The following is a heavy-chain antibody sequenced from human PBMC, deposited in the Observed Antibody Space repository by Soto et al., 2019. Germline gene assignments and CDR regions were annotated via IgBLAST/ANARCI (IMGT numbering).Heavy chain of an antibody. CDR2: IYYSGST. V-gene: IGHV4-30-4*01. CDR3: ARAGVQLWLNYYYYYGMDV. CDR1: GGSISSGDYY. J-gene: IGHJ6*02. D-gene: IGHD5-18*01. Sequence: QVQLQESGPGLVKPSRTLSLTCTVSGGSISSGDYYWSWIRQPPGKGLEWIGYIYYSGSTYYNPSLKSRVTISVDTSKNQFSLKLSSVTAADTAVYYCARAGVQLWLNYYYYYGMDVWGQGTTVTVSS.